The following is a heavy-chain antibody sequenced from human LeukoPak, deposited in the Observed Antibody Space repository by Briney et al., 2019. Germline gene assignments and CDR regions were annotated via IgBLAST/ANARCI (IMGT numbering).Heavy chain of an antibody. CDR1: GFTFSSYA. CDR3: ANPPFSSSSYSTPTFDY. CDR2: ISYDGSNK. J-gene: IGHJ4*02. V-gene: IGHV3-30-3*01. D-gene: IGHD6-6*01. Sequence: GGSLRLSCAASGFTFSSYAMHWVRQAPGKGLEWVAVISYDGSNKYYADSVKGRFTISRDNSKNTLYLQMNSLRAEDTAVYYCANPPFSSSSYSTPTFDYWGQGTLVTVSS.